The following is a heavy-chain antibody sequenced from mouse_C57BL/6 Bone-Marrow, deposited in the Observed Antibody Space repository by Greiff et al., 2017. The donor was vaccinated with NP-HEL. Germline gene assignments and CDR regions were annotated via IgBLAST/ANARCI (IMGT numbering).Heavy chain of an antibody. V-gene: IGHV1-82*01. CDR3: ARTGTY. CDR2: IYPGDGDT. J-gene: IGHJ3*01. Sequence: QVQLQQSGPELVKPGASVKISCKASGYAFSSSWMNWVKQRPGKGLEWTGRIYPGDGDTNYNGKFKGKATLTADKSSSTAYMQLSSLTSEDSAVYFCARTGTYWGQGTLVTVSA. CDR1: GYAFSSSW.